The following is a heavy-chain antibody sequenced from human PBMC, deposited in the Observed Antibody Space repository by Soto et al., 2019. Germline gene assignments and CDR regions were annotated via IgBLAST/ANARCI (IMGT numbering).Heavy chain of an antibody. V-gene: IGHV3-23*01. J-gene: IGHJ6*02. CDR3: GKAAQPWLIRGYGVDV. Sequence: EVQLLESGGGLIQPGGSLRLSCAASGFSFSNHAMTWVRQAPGKGLEWVSSINQGGDDTYHADSVKGRFTISRDNSKNTLYLQMNSLRADDTALYYCGKAAQPWLIRGYGVDVWGQGTTVTVSS. D-gene: IGHD6-19*01. CDR1: GFSFSNHA. CDR2: INQGGDDT.